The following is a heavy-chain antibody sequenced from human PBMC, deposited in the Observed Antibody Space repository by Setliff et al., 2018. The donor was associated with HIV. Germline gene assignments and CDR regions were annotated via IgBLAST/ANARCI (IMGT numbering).Heavy chain of an antibody. J-gene: IGHJ3*02. Sequence: LRLSCAASGFPFTTYSMNWVRQAPGKGLEWVSAISGSGGSTYYADSVKGRFTISRDNSKNTLYLQMNSLRAEDTAVYYCAKTMEPYSSGWYGPTVDAFDIWGQGTMVTVSS. D-gene: IGHD6-19*01. CDR3: AKTMEPYSSGWYGPTVDAFDI. CDR2: ISGSGGST. CDR1: GFPFTTYS. V-gene: IGHV3-23*01.